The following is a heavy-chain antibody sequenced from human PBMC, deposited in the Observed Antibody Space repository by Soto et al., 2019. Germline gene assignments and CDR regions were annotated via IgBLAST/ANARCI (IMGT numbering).Heavy chain of an antibody. V-gene: IGHV4-59*01. Sequence: PSETLSLTCPVSGGSISSYYWSWIRQPPGKGLEWIGYIYYSGSTNYNPSLKSRVTISVDTSKNQFSLKLSSVTAADTAVYYCARLKNWFDPWGQGTLVTVSS. CDR1: GGSISSYY. CDR2: IYYSGST. J-gene: IGHJ5*02. CDR3: ARLKNWFDP.